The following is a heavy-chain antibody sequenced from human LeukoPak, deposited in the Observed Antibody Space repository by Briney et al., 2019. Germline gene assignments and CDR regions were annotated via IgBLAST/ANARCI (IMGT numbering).Heavy chain of an antibody. Sequence: GGSLRLSCAASGFTFSSYSMNWVRQAPGKGLEWVSSISSSSSYIYYADSVKGRFTISRDNAKNSLYLQMNSLRGEDTAVYYCAREVYYGSGSPRLDYWGQGSLVTVSS. CDR1: GFTFSSYS. CDR3: AREVYYGSGSPRLDY. V-gene: IGHV3-21*01. CDR2: ISSSSSYI. D-gene: IGHD3-10*01. J-gene: IGHJ4*02.